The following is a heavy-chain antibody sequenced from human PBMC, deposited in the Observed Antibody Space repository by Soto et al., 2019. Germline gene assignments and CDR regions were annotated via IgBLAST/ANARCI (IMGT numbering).Heavy chain of an antibody. CDR2: IYHSGIT. Sequence: SETLSLTCAVSGGSISRGNWWSWVRQSPGKELEWIGEIYHSGITNYNPSLKSRVTISVDNSENQLSLSLNSVTAADTAVYYCARNVRYYIDYWGQGTLVTVSS. J-gene: IGHJ4*02. V-gene: IGHV4-4*02. CDR3: ARNVRYYIDY. CDR1: GGSISRGNW.